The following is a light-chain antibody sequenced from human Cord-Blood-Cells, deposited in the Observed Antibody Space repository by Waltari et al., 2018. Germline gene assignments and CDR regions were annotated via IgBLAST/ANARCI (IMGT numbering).Light chain of an antibody. CDR2: AGS. V-gene: IGLV2-14*01. CDR1: SSVVGGYNY. Sequence: QPALTQPASVSGSPGQSITIPCTGTSSVVGGYNYVSWYQQHPGKAPKLMIYAGSKRPSGVSNRFSGCKSGNTASLTISGLQAEDEADYYCSSYTSSSTWVFGGGTKLTVL. J-gene: IGLJ3*02. CDR3: SSYTSSSTWV.